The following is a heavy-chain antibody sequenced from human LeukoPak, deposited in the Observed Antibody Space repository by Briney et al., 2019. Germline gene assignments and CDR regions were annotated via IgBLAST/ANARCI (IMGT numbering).Heavy chain of an antibody. D-gene: IGHD6-19*01. CDR3: ARVAVAGTSEAY. CDR2: IYYSGST. V-gene: IGHV4-31*03. J-gene: IGHJ4*02. CDR1: GGSISSGGYY. Sequence: SETLSLTCTVSGGSISSGGYYWSWIRQHPGKGLEWIGYIYYSGSTYYNPSLKSRVTISVATSKNQFSLKLSSVTAADTAVYYCARVAVAGTSEAYWGQGTLVTVSS.